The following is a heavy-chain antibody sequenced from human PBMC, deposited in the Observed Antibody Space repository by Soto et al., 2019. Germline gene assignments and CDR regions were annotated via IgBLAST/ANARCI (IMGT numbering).Heavy chain of an antibody. Sequence: GGSLRLSCAASGFTFSSYAMSWVRQAPGKGLGWVSAISGSGGWTYYADSVKGRFTIPRDNSKNTLYLQMSSLRAEDTAVYYCALVVVTAIRNWFDPWGQGTLVTVSS. J-gene: IGHJ5*02. CDR3: ALVVVTAIRNWFDP. V-gene: IGHV3-23*01. CDR1: GFTFSSYA. D-gene: IGHD2-21*02. CDR2: ISGSGGWT.